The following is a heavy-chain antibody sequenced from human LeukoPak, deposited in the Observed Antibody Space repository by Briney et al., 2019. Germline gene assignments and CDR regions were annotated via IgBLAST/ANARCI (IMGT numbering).Heavy chain of an antibody. D-gene: IGHD2-2*01. Sequence: GGSLRLSCAASGFTVSSSYMNWVRQAPGKGLEWVSIIYSGGSTYYADSVKGRFTISRDNSKNTVYLQMNGLRAEDTAVYYCARDAYCSSTSCLNWGQGTLVTVSS. V-gene: IGHV3-66*01. CDR1: GFTVSSSY. J-gene: IGHJ4*02. CDR3: ARDAYCSSTSCLN. CDR2: IYSGGST.